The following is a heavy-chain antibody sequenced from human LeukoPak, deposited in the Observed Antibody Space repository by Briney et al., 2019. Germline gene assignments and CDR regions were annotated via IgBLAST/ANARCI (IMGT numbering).Heavy chain of an antibody. D-gene: IGHD3-3*02. CDR1: GFTVSTYY. J-gene: IGHJ2*01. Sequence: GGSLRLSCAASGFTVSTYYMNWVRQAPGKGLEWVSIIYSGGTTYYADSVKGRFTISRDTSKNTLSLQMSSLRAEDTAVYFCARVGDHFHWNLDLWGRGTLVTVSS. V-gene: IGHV3-53*01. CDR2: IYSGGTT. CDR3: ARVGDHFHWNLDL.